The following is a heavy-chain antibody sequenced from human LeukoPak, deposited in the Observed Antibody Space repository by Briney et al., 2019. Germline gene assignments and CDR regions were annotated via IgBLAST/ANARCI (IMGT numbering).Heavy chain of an antibody. CDR3: ARGLVGATYWFDP. V-gene: IGHV1-2*02. CDR1: GYTFTGYY. J-gene: IGHJ5*02. CDR2: INPNSGGT. D-gene: IGHD1-26*01. Sequence: ASVKVSCKASGYTFTGYYMHWVRQAPGQGLEWMGWINPNSGGTNYAQKFQGRVTMTRDTSISTAYMELSRLRSDDTAVYYCARGLVGATYWFDPWGQGTLVTVSS.